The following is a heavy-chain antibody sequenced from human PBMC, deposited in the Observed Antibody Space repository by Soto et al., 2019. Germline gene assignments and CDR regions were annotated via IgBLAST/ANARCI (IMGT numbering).Heavy chain of an antibody. Sequence: SETLSLTCTVSGGSISNYYWTWIRQPAGNGLEWIGRIYPSGNINYNPSLKSRVTISVDTSKNQFSLKLSSVTAADTAVYYCARHDRYSGSYGGGNWFDPWGQGTLVTVS. D-gene: IGHD1-26*01. CDR3: ARHDRYSGSYGGGNWFDP. CDR2: IYPSGNI. CDR1: GGSISNYY. J-gene: IGHJ5*02. V-gene: IGHV4-4*07.